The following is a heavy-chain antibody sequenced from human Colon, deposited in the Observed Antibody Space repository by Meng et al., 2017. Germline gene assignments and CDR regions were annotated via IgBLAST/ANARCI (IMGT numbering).Heavy chain of an antibody. J-gene: IGHJ4*02. CDR1: GVFISSGNG. V-gene: IGHV4-4*02. Sequence: WGPGLVKPLGPLFLTCAVSGVFISSGNGWMWVRLDQGMGIEWIGQIDLSVKTDYNSSLKSGVTILLDKYVNQLFLVVYFLTAADTVICYFLRQLGWEFDYWGPGNLVTVSS. D-gene: IGHD6-19*01. CDR2: IDLSVKT. CDR3: LRQLGWEFDY.